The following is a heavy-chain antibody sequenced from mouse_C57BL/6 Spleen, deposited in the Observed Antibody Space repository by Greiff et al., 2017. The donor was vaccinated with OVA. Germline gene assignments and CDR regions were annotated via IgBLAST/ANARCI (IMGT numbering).Heavy chain of an antibody. Sequence: EVQRVESGGGLVQPGGSMKLSCVASGFTFSNYWMNWVRQSPEKGLEWVAQIRLKSDNYATPYAESVKGRFTISRDDSKSSVYLQMNNIRAEDTGIYYCPSTPFDYWGQGTTLTVSS. J-gene: IGHJ2*01. V-gene: IGHV6-3*01. CDR1: GFTFSNYW. CDR2: IRLKSDNYAT. CDR3: PSTPFDY. D-gene: IGHD4-1*02.